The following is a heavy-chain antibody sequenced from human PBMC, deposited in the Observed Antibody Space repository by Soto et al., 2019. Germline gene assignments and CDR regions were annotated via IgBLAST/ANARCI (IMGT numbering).Heavy chain of an antibody. CDR2: IYYSGST. CDR1: GGSISSGGYY. J-gene: IGHJ6*02. CDR3: AAWCVACGGFNYYGMDV. D-gene: IGHD2-8*01. Sequence: QVQLQESGPGLVKPSQTLSLTCTVSGGSISSGGYYWSSIRQHPGKCLEWIGYIYYSGSTYYNPSLKSRVTKSKGTSKSQFSLTLSSVTAADEAVYYCAAWCVACGGFNYYGMDVWGQGTTVAVYS. V-gene: IGHV4-31*03.